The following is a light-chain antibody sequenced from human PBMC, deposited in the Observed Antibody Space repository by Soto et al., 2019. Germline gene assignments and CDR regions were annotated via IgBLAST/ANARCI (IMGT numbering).Light chain of an antibody. Sequence: EIVLTQSPGTLSLSPGERATLSCRASQSVSSTYLAWYQQKPGQPPRLLIYDASSRATGIPDRFSGSGSGTEFTLTISSLQPEDFATYYCQQSYSTPTWTFAQGTKVDIK. CDR3: QQSYSTPTWT. J-gene: IGKJ1*01. CDR2: DAS. V-gene: IGKV3D-20*02. CDR1: QSVSSTY.